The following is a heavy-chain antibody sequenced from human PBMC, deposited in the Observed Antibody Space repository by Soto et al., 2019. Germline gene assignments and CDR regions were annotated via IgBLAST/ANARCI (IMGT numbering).Heavy chain of an antibody. CDR1: GFTFSSYA. J-gene: IGHJ3*02. CDR3: AKPLYYYGSGSHLDAFDI. CDR2: ISGSGGST. V-gene: IGHV3-23*01. Sequence: GGSLRLSCAASGFTFSSYAMSWVRQAPGKGLEWVSAISGSGGSTYYADSVKGRFTISRDNSKNTLYLQMNSLRAEDTAVYYCAKPLYYYGSGSHLDAFDIWGQGTMVTVSS. D-gene: IGHD3-10*01.